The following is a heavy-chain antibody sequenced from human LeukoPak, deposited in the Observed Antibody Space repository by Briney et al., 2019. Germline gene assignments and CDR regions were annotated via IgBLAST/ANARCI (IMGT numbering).Heavy chain of an antibody. V-gene: IGHV4-59*01. J-gene: IGHJ6*02. D-gene: IGHD6-13*01. Sequence: SETLSLTCTVSGGSISSYYWSWIRQPPGKGGGGVGDIYYSGSTNYNPSLKSRVTISVDTSKNQFSLKLSSVTAADTAVYYCARVSGYSSSWSPKYYYGMDVWGQGTTVTVSS. CDR1: GGSISSYY. CDR2: IYYSGST. CDR3: ARVSGYSSSWSPKYYYGMDV.